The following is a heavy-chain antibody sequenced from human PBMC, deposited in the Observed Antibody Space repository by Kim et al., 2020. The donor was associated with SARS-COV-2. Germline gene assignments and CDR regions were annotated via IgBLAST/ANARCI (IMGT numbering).Heavy chain of an antibody. V-gene: IGHV4-39*01. Sequence: PTLRTRVTRYVDTSKNQLSLRMSSLTAADTAVYYCARQRATDDAFDIWGQGTMVTVSS. CDR3: ARQRATDDAFDI. J-gene: IGHJ3*02.